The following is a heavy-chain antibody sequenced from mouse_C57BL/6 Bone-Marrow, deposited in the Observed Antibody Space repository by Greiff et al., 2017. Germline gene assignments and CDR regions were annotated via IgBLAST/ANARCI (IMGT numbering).Heavy chain of an antibody. V-gene: IGHV5-4*01. Sequence: EVKLVESGGGLVKPGGSLKISCAASGFTFSSYAMSWVRQTPEKRLEWVATISDGGSYTYYPDNVKGRFTISRDNAKNNLYRQRSHLKSEDTAMYYCARECYRCLYYFDYWGQGTTLTVSS. CDR2: ISDGGSYT. J-gene: IGHJ2*01. CDR1: GFTFSSYA. CDR3: ARECYRCLYYFDY.